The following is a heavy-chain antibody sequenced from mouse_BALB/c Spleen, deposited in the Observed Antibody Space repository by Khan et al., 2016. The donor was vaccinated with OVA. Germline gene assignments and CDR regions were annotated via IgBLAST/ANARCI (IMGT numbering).Heavy chain of an antibody. CDR1: GFTFSDYY. D-gene: IGHD1-1*02. V-gene: IGHV5-4*02. CDR2: ISDGGSYT. J-gene: IGHJ3*01. CDR3: ASAFYGGPFTY. Sequence: EVELVESGGGLVKPGGSLKLSCAASGFTFSDYYMYWVRQTPEKRLEWVATISDGGSYTYYPDSVKGRFTISRDAVKNNLYLQMGSLKSEDTAIYYCASAFYGGPFTYWGQGTLVTVSA.